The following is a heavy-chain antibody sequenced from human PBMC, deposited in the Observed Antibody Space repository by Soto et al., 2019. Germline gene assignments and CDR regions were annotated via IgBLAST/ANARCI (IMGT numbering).Heavy chain of an antibody. Sequence: GGSLILSCAASGFTVSTDYMSWVRQPPGKGLEWVSVVCSGGSTYYADSVKGRFTVSRDNSKNTLYLQMNSLRAEDTAVYYCVRDFSGKNDVFEFWGQGTLVSVSS. V-gene: IGHV3-66*01. J-gene: IGHJ3*01. CDR1: GFTVSTDY. CDR3: VRDFSGKNDVFEF. CDR2: VCSGGST. D-gene: IGHD3-10*01.